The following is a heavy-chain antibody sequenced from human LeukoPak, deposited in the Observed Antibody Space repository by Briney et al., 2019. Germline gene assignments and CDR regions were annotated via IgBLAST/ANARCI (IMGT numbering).Heavy chain of an antibody. CDR2: IYHSGST. D-gene: IGHD4-17*01. CDR1: GYSISSGYY. V-gene: IGHV4-38-2*02. J-gene: IGHJ6*03. CDR3: ARGGRTVTRREGIYYYYMDV. Sequence: SETLSLTCTVSGYSISSGYYWGWIRQPPGKGLEWIGSIYHSGSTYYNPSLKSRVTISVDTSKNQFSLKLSSVTAADTAVYYCARGGRTVTRREGIYYYYMDVWGKGTTVTVSS.